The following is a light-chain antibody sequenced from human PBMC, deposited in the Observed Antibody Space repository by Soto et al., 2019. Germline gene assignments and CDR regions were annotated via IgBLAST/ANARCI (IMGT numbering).Light chain of an antibody. Sequence: AIRMTQSPSSFSASTGDRVTITCRASQGISSYLAWYQQKPGKAPKLLIYAASTLQSGVPSRFSGSGSATDFTLTISCLQSEDFATYYCQQHYSYPWTFGQGTKVDIK. CDR1: QGISSY. J-gene: IGKJ1*01. CDR2: AAS. V-gene: IGKV1-8*01. CDR3: QQHYSYPWT.